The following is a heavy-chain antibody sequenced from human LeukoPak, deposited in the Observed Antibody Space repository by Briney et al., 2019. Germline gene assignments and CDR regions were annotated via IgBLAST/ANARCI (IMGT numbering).Heavy chain of an antibody. Sequence: PSETLSLTCTVSGGSISSYYWSWIRQPPGKGLEWIGYIYYSGSTNYNPSLKSRVTISVKTSKNQFSLKLSSVTAADTAVYYCARDPGLGYGDYYMDVWGKGTTVTISS. CDR3: ARDPGLGYGDYYMDV. CDR2: IYYSGST. D-gene: IGHD4-17*01. V-gene: IGHV4-59*01. CDR1: GGSISSYY. J-gene: IGHJ6*03.